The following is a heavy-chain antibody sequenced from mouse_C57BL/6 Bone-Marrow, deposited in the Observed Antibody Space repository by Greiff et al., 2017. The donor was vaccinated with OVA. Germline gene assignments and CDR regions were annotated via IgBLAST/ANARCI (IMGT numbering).Heavy chain of an antibody. CDR2: ISYDGSN. V-gene: IGHV3-6*01. CDR1: GYSITSGYY. CDR3: ARSLMVYYFDY. D-gene: IGHD2-2*01. J-gene: IGHJ2*01. Sequence: EVKLLESGPGLVKPSQSLSLTCSVTGYSITSGYYWNWIRQFPGNKLEWMGYISYDGSNNYNPSLKNRISITRDTSKNQFFLKLNSVTTEDTATYYCARSLMVYYFDYWGQGTTLTVSS.